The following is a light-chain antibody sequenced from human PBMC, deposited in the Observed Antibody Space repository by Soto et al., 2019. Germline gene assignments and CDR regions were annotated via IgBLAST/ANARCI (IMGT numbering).Light chain of an antibody. V-gene: IGLV1-40*01. CDR1: SCNIGAGYD. Sequence: QSVLTQPPSVSGAPGQRVTISCTGSSCNIGAGYDVHWYQKLPGTAPKLLIYGNSNRPSGVPDRFSGSKSGTSASLAITGLQAEDEADYYCQSYDSSLSVVFGGGTKLTVL. J-gene: IGLJ3*02. CDR2: GNS. CDR3: QSYDSSLSVV.